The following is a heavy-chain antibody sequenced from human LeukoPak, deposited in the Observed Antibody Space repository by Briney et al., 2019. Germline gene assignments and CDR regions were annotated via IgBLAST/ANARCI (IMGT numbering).Heavy chain of an antibody. Sequence: ASVKVSCKASGGTFSSYAISWVRQAPGQGPEWMGRIIPILGIANYAQKFQGRVTITADKSTSTAYMELSSLRSEDTAVYYCARGSGSYIFDPWGQGTLVTVSS. CDR1: GGTFSSYA. CDR2: IIPILGIA. V-gene: IGHV1-69*04. CDR3: ARGSGSYIFDP. D-gene: IGHD3-10*01. J-gene: IGHJ5*02.